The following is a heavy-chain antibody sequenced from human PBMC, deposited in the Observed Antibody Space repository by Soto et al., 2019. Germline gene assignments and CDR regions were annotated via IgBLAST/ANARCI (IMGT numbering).Heavy chain of an antibody. CDR2: ISHSGST. CDR3: ATTTVTTSAEYFQH. V-gene: IGHV4-59*08. J-gene: IGHJ1*01. Sequence: SETLSLTCTVSGASISSYYWSWIRQPPGKGLEWIGYISHSGSTNYNPSLKSRVTMSLDTSKNQFSLRLSSVTAADTAVYYCATTTVTTSAEYFQHWGQGTLVTV. CDR1: GASISSYY. D-gene: IGHD4-17*01.